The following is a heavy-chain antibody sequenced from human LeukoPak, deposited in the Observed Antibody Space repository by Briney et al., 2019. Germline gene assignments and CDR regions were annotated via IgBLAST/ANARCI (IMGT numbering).Heavy chain of an antibody. D-gene: IGHD2-21*01. CDR2: ISRSSSTI. J-gene: IGHJ4*02. CDR3: ARDLPYCGGDCLTFDC. CDR1: GFTLSIYS. V-gene: IGHV3-48*01. Sequence: GGSLRLSCAASGFTLSIYSMNWVRQAPGKGPEWVSYISRSSSTIYYADSVKGRFTISRDNAKNSLYLQMNSLRAEDTAVYYCARDLPYCGGDCLTFDCWGQGTLVTVSS.